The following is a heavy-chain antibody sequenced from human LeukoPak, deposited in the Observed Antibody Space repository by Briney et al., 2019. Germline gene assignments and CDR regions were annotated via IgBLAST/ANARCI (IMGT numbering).Heavy chain of an antibody. CDR1: EVTFSNYG. J-gene: IGHJ3*02. CDR3: ALNGREVPSGAFDI. Sequence: GGSLRLSCAASEVTFSNYGMYWLRQAPGKGRVWVALISYDGGNQYYEHSVKGRFTISRDNSKNTLYLELNSLRAADTAVYYCALNGREVPSGAFDIWGPGTIVTVSS. CDR2: ISYDGGNQ. V-gene: IGHV3-30*03. D-gene: IGHD1-26*01.